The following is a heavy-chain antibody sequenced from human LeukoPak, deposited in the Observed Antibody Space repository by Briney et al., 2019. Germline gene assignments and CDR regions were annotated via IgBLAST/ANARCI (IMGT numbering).Heavy chain of an antibody. J-gene: IGHJ4*02. CDR3: ARENQKGHTFDY. V-gene: IGHV4-59*01. CDR1: GDSMSPYF. Sequence: SETLSLTCTVSGDSMSPYFWTWVRQSPGKGLEWVGYIYQTTTTYNPSLKGRVTISTDMSQNQLSLKVTSVTAADTAVYYCARENQKGHTFDYWGQGTLVTVSS. CDR2: IYQTTT. D-gene: IGHD2-21*01.